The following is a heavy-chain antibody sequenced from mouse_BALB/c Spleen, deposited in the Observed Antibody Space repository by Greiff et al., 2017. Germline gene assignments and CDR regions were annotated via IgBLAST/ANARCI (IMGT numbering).Heavy chain of an antibody. CDR1: GFTFSSYA. V-gene: IGHV5-9-3*01. CDR2: ISIGGSYT. CDR3: VKTGGATYAMDY. D-gene: IGHD3-1*01. Sequence: EVLLVESGGGLVKPGGSLKLSCAASGFTFSSYAMSWVRQTPEKRLEWVATISIGGSYTYYPDSVKGRFTISRDNAKNTLYLQMSSLRSEDTAMYYCVKTGGATYAMDYWGQGTSVTVSS. J-gene: IGHJ4*01.